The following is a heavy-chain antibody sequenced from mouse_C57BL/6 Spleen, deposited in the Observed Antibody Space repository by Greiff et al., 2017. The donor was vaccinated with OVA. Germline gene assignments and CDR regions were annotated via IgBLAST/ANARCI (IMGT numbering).Heavy chain of an antibody. CDR3: TRGHYYGSSYPFAY. J-gene: IGHJ3*01. Sequence: QVHVKQSGAELVRPGASVTLSCKASGYTFTDYEMHWVKQTPVHGLEWIGAIDPETGGTAYNQKFKGKAILTADKSSSTAYMELRSLTSEDSAVYYCTRGHYYGSSYPFAYWGQGTLVTVSA. D-gene: IGHD1-1*01. CDR2: IDPETGGT. CDR1: GYTFTDYE. V-gene: IGHV1-15*01.